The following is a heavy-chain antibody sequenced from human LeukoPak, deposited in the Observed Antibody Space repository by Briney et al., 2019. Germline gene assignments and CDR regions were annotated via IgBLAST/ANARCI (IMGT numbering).Heavy chain of an antibody. Sequence: ASVKVSCQASGYAFTGYYMHWVRQAPGQGLEWMGWINPNSGGTNYAQKFQGRVTMTRDTSISTAYMELSRLRSDDTAVYYCASLLDWGHLGRDYWGQGTLVTVSS. V-gene: IGHV1-2*02. CDR2: INPNSGGT. J-gene: IGHJ4*02. CDR3: ASLLDWGHLGRDY. CDR1: GYAFTGYY. D-gene: IGHD3/OR15-3a*01.